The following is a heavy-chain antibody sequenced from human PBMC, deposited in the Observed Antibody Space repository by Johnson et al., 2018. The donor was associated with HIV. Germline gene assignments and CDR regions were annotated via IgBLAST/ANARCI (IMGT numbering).Heavy chain of an antibody. CDR2: IRGRGGST. Sequence: VQLVESGGGVVQPGRSLRLSCAASGFTFSSYAMNWVRQAPGTGLEWVSVIRGRGGSTYYADSVKGRLTISRDNSTNTLYLQMHSLRAEDTALYYCASDGGSYKDDAFDIWGQGTVVTVSS. CDR1: GFTFSSYA. CDR3: ASDGGSYKDDAFDI. V-gene: IGHV3-23*04. J-gene: IGHJ3*02. D-gene: IGHD1-26*01.